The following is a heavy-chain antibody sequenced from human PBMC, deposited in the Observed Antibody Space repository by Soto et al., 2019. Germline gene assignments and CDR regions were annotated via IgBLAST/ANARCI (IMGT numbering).Heavy chain of an antibody. J-gene: IGHJ6*03. CDR3: ATKMGGYSGYDLTPYYYYYMDV. Sequence: GGSLRLSCAASGFTFSSYAMSWVRQAPGKGLEWVSAISGSGGSTYYADSVKGRFTISRDNSKNTLYLQMNSLRAEDTAVYYCATKMGGYSGYDLTPYYYYYMDVWGKGTTVTVSS. CDR1: GFTFSSYA. D-gene: IGHD5-12*01. CDR2: ISGSGGST. V-gene: IGHV3-23*01.